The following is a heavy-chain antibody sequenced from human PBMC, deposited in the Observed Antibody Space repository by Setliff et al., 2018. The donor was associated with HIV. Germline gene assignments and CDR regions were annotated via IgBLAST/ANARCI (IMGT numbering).Heavy chain of an antibody. CDR3: ARTQLGGISAAGYYYYMDV. CDR1: GFSLSTSGMC. V-gene: IGHV2-70*17. J-gene: IGHJ6*03. CDR2: IDWDDDK. D-gene: IGHD6-13*01. Sequence: SGPTLVNPTQTLTLTCTFSGFSLSTSGMCVSWIRQPPGKALEWLARIDWDDDKFYSTSLKTRLTISRDTSKNQVVLTMTNMDPVDTATYYCARTQLGGISAAGYYYYMDVWGKGTTVTVSS.